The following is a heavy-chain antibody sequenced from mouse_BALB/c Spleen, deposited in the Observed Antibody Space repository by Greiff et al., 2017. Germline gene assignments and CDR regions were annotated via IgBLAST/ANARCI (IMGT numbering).Heavy chain of an antibody. CDR1: GFTFTDYY. J-gene: IGHJ1*01. CDR2: IRNKANGYTT. CDR3: ARDEGNYEYFDV. V-gene: IGHV7-3*02. D-gene: IGHD2-1*01. Sequence: EVKLMESGGGLVQPGGSLRLSCATSGFTFTDYYMSWVRQPPGKALEWLGFIRNKANGYTTEYSASVKGRFTISRDNSQSILYLQMNTLRAEDSATYYCARDEGNYEYFDVWGAGTTVTVSS.